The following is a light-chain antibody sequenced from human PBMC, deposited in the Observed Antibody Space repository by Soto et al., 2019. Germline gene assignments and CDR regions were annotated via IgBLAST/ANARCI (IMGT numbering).Light chain of an antibody. CDR2: TAS. Sequence: DIRMTQSPSSLPASVGERVTITCRASQSISSYLNWYQQKPGKAPELLIYTASSLHSEVPSRFSGSDSGTDFNLTISSLQPEDFATYYCQQTYSTPYTFGQGTKVDIK. CDR3: QQTYSTPYT. J-gene: IGKJ2*01. CDR1: QSISSY. V-gene: IGKV1-39*01.